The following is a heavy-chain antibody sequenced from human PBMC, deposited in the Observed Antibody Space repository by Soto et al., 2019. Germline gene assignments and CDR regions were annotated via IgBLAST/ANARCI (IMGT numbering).Heavy chain of an antibody. J-gene: IGHJ6*02. CDR1: GFTFSSHA. V-gene: IGHV3-23*01. CDR2: ISHSDDDT. Sequence: EVHLLESGGGLVQPGGSLRLSCAASGFTFSSHAMSWVRQAPGKGLEWVSGISHSDDDTSYLDSVKGRFTISRDNSKKTLYLQMHSLRDEDTAIYYCVKGWTGSTGPGMDVWGQGTTVTV. D-gene: IGHD6-13*01. CDR3: VKGWTGSTGPGMDV.